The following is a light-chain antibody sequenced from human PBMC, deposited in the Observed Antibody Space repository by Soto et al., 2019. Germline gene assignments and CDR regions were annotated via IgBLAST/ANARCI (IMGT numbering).Light chain of an antibody. CDR3: QQYSSWVVT. J-gene: IGKJ5*01. Sequence: EVVMTQSPATLSVDPGERATLSCRASQSIGDYLAWYQHKPGQAPRLLIYGALTRATGIPARFAGSGSETDFTLTISSLQSEDFAIYYCQQYSSWVVTVGQVTRL. CDR2: GAL. CDR1: QSIGDY. V-gene: IGKV3-15*01.